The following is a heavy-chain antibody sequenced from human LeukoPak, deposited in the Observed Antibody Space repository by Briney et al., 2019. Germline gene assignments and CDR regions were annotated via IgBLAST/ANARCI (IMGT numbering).Heavy chain of an antibody. CDR2: IKKDGSQK. CDR3: ARVGWELLNLHFDP. J-gene: IGHJ5*02. CDR1: GFTFSDKW. D-gene: IGHD1-26*01. V-gene: IGHV3-7*03. Sequence: GGSLRPSCVGSGFTFSDKWMSWVRQAPGKGPEWVASIKKDGSQKYYVDSVKGQFTISRDNAQNSLYLQMSSLRVEDTAIYSCARVGWELLNLHFDPWGQGTLVTVSS.